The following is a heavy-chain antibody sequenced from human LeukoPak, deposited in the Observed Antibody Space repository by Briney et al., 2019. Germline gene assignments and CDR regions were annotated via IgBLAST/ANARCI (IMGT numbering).Heavy chain of an antibody. V-gene: IGHV4-39*07. CDR2: HSHSGSA. Sequence: SETLSLTCTFSGASINSDTYYWGWIRQPPGKGLEWIGTHSHSGSAYYNPSLRSPITMSLDTSENQLSLKLYSVTAADTAIYYCARYQTGTMFAVWGQGTLVTISS. CDR3: ARYQTGTMFAV. CDR1: GASINSDTYY. D-gene: IGHD1/OR15-1a*01. J-gene: IGHJ4*02.